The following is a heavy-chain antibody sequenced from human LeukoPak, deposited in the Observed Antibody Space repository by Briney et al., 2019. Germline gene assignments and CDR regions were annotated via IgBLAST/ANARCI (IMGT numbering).Heavy chain of an antibody. CDR2: IDSGSNT. CDR3: AREMSAGSYFPYGMDV. V-gene: IGHV3-66*01. CDR1: GFTVSSNY. D-gene: IGHD3-10*01. J-gene: IGHJ6*02. Sequence: GGSLRLSCAVSGFTVSSNYMSWVRQAPGKGLEWVSIIDSGSNTYYGDSVKGRFTISRDYSKNTLHLQMNSLRADDTAIYYCAREMSAGSYFPYGMDVWGQGTTVIVSS.